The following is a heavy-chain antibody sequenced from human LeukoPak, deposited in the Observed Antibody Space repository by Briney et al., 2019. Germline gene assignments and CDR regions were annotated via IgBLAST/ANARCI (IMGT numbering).Heavy chain of an antibody. CDR3: ARVASYYEFDY. CDR1: GFTFSSYA. Sequence: GGSLRLSCAASGFTFSSYAMNWVRQAPGKGLEWVANIKQDGSEKYYVDSVKGRFTISRDNAKNSLYLQMNSLRAEDTAVYYCARVASYYEFDYWGQGTLVTVSS. V-gene: IGHV3-7*03. CDR2: IKQDGSEK. D-gene: IGHD3-10*01. J-gene: IGHJ4*02.